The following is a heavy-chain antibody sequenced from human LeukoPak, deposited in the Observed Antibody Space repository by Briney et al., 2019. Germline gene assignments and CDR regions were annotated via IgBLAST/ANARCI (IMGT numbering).Heavy chain of an antibody. CDR1: GFTVSSNY. CDR3: ARERWGSGVSADY. J-gene: IGHJ4*02. V-gene: IGHV3-53*04. CDR2: IYSGGST. D-gene: IGHD3-10*01. Sequence: PGGSLRLSCAASGFTVSSNYMSWVRQAPGKGLEWVSVIYSGGSTYYADSAEGRFTISRHNSKNTLYLQMNSLRAEDTAVYYCARERWGSGVSADYWGQGTLVTVSS.